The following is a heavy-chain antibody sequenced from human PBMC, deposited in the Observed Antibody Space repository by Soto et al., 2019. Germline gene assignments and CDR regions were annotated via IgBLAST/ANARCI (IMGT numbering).Heavy chain of an antibody. J-gene: IGHJ4*02. V-gene: IGHV3-30-3*01. D-gene: IGHD6-13*01. CDR2: ISSDGSTN. Sequence: QVQLVESGGGVVQPGRSLRLSCAASGFTFSEFAIHWVRQAPGKGLEWVALISSDGSTNFYGDSVKGRFTISRDNSRNTMYLTMNSLRVEDTAVYYCSRRGIEARNTGPGQYYFDYWGQGTLVTVSS. CDR1: GFTFSEFA. CDR3: SRRGIEARNTGPGQYYFDY.